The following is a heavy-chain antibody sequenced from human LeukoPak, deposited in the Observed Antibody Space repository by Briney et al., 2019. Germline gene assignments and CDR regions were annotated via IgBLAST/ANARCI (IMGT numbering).Heavy chain of an antibody. CDR2: MSSSSNYI. CDR3: ARDLPSITMIVVETYFDY. J-gene: IGHJ4*02. D-gene: IGHD3-22*01. Sequence: GGSLRLSCAASGFTFSSYIMNCGRRAPGQGGEGVSSMSSSSNYIYYADSVKARFTISRDNAKNSLYLQMNSLRAEDTAVYYCARDLPSITMIVVETYFDYWGQGPLVTVSS. V-gene: IGHV3-21*01. CDR1: GFTFSSYI.